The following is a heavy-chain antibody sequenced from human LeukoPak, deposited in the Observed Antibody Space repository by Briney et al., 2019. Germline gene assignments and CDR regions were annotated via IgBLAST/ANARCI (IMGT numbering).Heavy chain of an antibody. V-gene: IGHV1-18*01. CDR1: GYTFTSYG. CDR2: ISAYNGNT. CDR3: AREAYGGDYFDY. Sequence: ASVKVSCKASGYTFTSYGISWVRQAPGQGLEWMGWISAYNGNTNYAQKLQSRVTMTTDTSTSTAYMGLRSLRSDDTAVYYCAREAYGGDYFDYWGQGTLVTVSS. D-gene: IGHD2-21*01. J-gene: IGHJ4*02.